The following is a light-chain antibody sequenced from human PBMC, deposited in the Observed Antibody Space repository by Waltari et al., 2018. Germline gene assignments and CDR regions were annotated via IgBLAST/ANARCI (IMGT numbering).Light chain of an antibody. CDR3: AAWDNSLGRWV. V-gene: IGLV1-47*01. CDR1: SPNIGNNY. CDR2: RND. Sequence: QSVLTQPPSASGTPGQRVPISCSGISPNIGNNYVFWYQQLPGKAPKLLIYRNDQRPSGVPDRFSASKSVTSASLAIGGLRSEDEAIYHCAAWDNSLGRWVFGEGTKLTVL. J-gene: IGLJ3*02.